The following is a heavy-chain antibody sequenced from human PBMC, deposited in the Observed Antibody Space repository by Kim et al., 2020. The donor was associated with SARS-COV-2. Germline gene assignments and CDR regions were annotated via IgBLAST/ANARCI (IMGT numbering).Heavy chain of an antibody. V-gene: IGHV4-34*01. J-gene: IGHJ6*02. D-gene: IGHD2-2*01. Sequence: LKSRVTISVDTSKNQFSLKLSSVTAADTAVYYCARGRRSQRLYYYYGMDVWGQGTTVTVSS. CDR3: ARGRRSQRLYYYYGMDV.